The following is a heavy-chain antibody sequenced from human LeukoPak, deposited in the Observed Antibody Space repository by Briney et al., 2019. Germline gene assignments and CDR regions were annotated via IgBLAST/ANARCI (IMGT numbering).Heavy chain of an antibody. CDR1: GFTFGDYA. CDR3: TRGIAAAGSKWELSFQH. CDR2: IRSKAYGGTT. D-gene: IGHD6-13*01. V-gene: IGHV3-49*03. J-gene: IGHJ1*01. Sequence: GGSLRLSCTASGFTFGDYAMSWFRQAPGKGLEWVGFIRSKAYGGTTEYAASVKGRFTISRDDSKSIAYLQMNSLKTEDTAVYYCTRGIAAAGSKWELSFQHWGQGTLVTVSS.